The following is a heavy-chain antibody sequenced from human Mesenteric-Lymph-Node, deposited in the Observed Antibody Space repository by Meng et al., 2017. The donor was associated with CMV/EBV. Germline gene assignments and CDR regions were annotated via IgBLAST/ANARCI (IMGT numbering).Heavy chain of an antibody. CDR1: GGSFSGYY. D-gene: IGHD1-26*01. J-gene: IGHJ4*02. CDR2: INHSGST. Sequence: GSLRLSCAVYGGSFSGYYWSWIRQPPGKGLEWIGEINHSGSTNYNPSLKSRVTISVDTSKNQFSLKLSSVTAADTAVYYCARVGATSVDYWGQGTLVTVSS. V-gene: IGHV4-34*01. CDR3: ARVGATSVDY.